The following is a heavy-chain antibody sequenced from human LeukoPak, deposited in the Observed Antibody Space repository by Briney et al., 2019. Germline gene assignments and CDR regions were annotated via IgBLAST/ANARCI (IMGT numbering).Heavy chain of an antibody. V-gene: IGHV3-7*01. CDR3: TRDSGLSGYDLLDY. J-gene: IGHJ4*02. CDR1: GFPFRTYW. D-gene: IGHD5-12*01. CDR2: IKNDGSEK. Sequence: TGGSLRLSCAASGFPFRTYWITWVRQAPGKGLEWVANIKNDGSEKYYVDSVKGRFTIPRDNAENSLFLQMDSLRVEDTAVYYCTRDSGLSGYDLLDYWGQGTLVTVSS.